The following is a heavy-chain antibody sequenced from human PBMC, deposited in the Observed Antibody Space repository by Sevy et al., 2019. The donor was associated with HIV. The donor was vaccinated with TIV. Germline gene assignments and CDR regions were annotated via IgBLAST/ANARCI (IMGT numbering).Heavy chain of an antibody. D-gene: IGHD6-6*01. CDR1: GFTFSSYW. J-gene: IGHJ6*02. V-gene: IGHV3-7*01. CDR2: IMQDGSEK. Sequence: GGSLRLSCAASGFTFSSYWMSWVRQAPGKGLEWVANIMQDGSEKYYVDSVKGRFTISRDNAKNSLYLQMNSLRAEDTAVYYCARVGAARYYYYGMDVWGHGTTVTVSS. CDR3: ARVGAARYYYYGMDV.